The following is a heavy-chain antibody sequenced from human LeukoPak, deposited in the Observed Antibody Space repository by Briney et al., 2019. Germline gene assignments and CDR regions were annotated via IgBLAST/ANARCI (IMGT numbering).Heavy chain of an antibody. J-gene: IGHJ4*02. CDR1: GCNFSGYW. CDR3: AVTIAVGY. Sequence: GGSLRLSCAASGCNFSGYWMTWVRQAPGKGLEWVANIKEDGSEKHYVDSVKGRFTISRDNAKNSLYLEMNTLRLEDTAVYYCAVTIAVGYWGQGSLVTVSS. V-gene: IGHV3-7*01. D-gene: IGHD6-19*01. CDR2: IKEDGSEK.